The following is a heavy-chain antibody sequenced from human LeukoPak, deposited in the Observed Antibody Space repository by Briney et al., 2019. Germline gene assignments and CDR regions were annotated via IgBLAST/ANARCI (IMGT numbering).Heavy chain of an antibody. J-gene: IGHJ3*02. CDR1: GGSTSSGSYY. D-gene: IGHD5-18*01. V-gene: IGHV4-61*02. CDR2: IYTSGST. CDR3: ARERGYSYGPDGFDI. Sequence: SQTLSLTCTVSGGSTSSGSYYWSWIRQPAGKGLEWIGRIYTSGSTNYKPSLKSRVTISVDTSKNQFSLKLSSVTAADTAVYYCARERGYSYGPDGFDIWGQGTMVTVS.